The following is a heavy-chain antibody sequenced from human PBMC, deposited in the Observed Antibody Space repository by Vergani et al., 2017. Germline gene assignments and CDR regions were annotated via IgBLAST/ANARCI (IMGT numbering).Heavy chain of an antibody. D-gene: IGHD2-21*01. CDR1: GFSFSKYW. CDR2: IEDDGDDK. CDR3: ARDIPRGASYFDF. V-gene: IGHV3-7*01. Sequence: EVQLVESGGGLVKPGGSLRLSCAASGFSFSKYWMTWVRQAPGKGLEWVANIEDDGDDKNYADSVKGRFTISRDNADNSVYLQMNSLRPVDTAVYYCARDIPRGASYFDFWGRGALVIVSS. J-gene: IGHJ4*02.